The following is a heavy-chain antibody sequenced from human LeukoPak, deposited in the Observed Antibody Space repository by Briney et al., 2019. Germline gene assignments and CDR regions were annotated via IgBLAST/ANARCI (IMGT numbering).Heavy chain of an antibody. CDR1: GGSISSYY. J-gene: IGHJ3*02. D-gene: IGHD1-26*01. CDR2: IYYSGST. CDR3: ARYIVSYPHDAFDI. Sequence: SETLSLTCTVSGGSISSYYWSWIRQPPGKGLEWIGYIYYSGSTNYNPSLKSRVTISVDTSKNQFSLKLSSVTAADTAVYYCARYIVSYPHDAFDIWGQGTMVTVSS. V-gene: IGHV4-59*01.